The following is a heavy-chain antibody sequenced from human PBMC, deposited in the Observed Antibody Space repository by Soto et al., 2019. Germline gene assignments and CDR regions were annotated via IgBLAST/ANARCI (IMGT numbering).Heavy chain of an antibody. V-gene: IGHV4-59*01. CDR2: IYYSGST. J-gene: IGHJ4*02. Sequence: PSETLSLTCTVSGGSISSYYWSWIRQPPGKGLEWIGYIYYSGSTNCNPSLKSRVTISVDTSKNQFSLKLSSVTAADTAVYYCARARYNGLDYWGQGTLVTVSS. CDR3: ARARYNGLDY. CDR1: GGSISSYY. D-gene: IGHD5-12*01.